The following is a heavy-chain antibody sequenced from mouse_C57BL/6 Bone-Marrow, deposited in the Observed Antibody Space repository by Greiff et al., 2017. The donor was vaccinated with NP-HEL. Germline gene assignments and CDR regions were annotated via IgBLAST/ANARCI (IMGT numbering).Heavy chain of an antibody. CDR3: SRTYDGYYEFAY. D-gene: IGHD2-3*01. CDR2: INPNNGGT. V-gene: IGHV1-26*01. CDR1: GYTFTDYY. J-gene: IGHJ3*01. Sequence: EVQLQQSGPELVKPGASVKISCKASGYTFTDYYMNWVKQSHGKSLEWIGDINPNNGGTSYNQKFKGKATLTVDKSYSTAYMELRSLTSEDSAVYYCSRTYDGYYEFAYWGQGTLVTVSA.